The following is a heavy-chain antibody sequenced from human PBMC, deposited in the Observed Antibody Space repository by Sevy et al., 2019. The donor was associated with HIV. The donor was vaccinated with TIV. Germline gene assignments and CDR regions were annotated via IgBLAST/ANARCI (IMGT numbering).Heavy chain of an antibody. V-gene: IGHV4-61*02. CDR1: GGSFSSGNYY. CDR3: ERVDRAYYDGSAFDF. Sequence: SETLSLTCTVSGGSFSSGNYYWSWIRQPAGKGLEWIGRIYNSGSTNYNPSLKSRVTISVDTSKNQFSLRLSSVTAADTAVYYCERVDRAYYDGSAFDFWGPGTLVTVSS. CDR2: IYNSGST. J-gene: IGHJ4*02. D-gene: IGHD3-22*01.